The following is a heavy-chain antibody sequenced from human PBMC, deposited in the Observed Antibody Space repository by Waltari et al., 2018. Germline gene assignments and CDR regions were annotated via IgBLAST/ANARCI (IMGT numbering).Heavy chain of an antibody. CDR1: GDSVSSNRAT. Sequence: QVQLQQSGPGLVKPSQTLSVTCAISGDSVSSNRATWNWIRQSPSRGLEWLGRTYYRSKWYTDYAESLKSRITFNTDTSKNQFSLHLNSVTPEDTAVYYCARDRYANACLDFWGQGTLVTVSS. D-gene: IGHD2-2*01. V-gene: IGHV6-1*01. CDR3: ARDRYANACLDF. J-gene: IGHJ4*02. CDR2: TYYRSKWYT.